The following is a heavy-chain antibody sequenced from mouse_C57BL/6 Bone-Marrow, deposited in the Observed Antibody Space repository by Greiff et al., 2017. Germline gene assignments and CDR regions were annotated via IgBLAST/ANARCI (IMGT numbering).Heavy chain of an antibody. J-gene: IGHJ2*01. D-gene: IGHD4-1*01. V-gene: IGHV1-55*01. CDR2: IYPTSGRT. CDR1: GYTFNSYW. CDR3: ATSGPLGLSFDY. Sequence: QVQLQQPGAELVKPGASVKMSCKASGYTFNSYWITWVKQRPGQGLEWIGDIYPTSGRTKYNEKFKSKAILTVDTSSNPAYTQLSRLTSEDSAVFYCATSGPLGLSFDYWGQGTTLTVSS.